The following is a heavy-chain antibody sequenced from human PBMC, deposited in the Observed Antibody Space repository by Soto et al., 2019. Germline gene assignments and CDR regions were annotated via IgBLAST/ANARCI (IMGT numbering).Heavy chain of an antibody. CDR1: GFTFSNYW. Sequence: EVELVESGGGLVQPGGSLRLSCAASGFTFSNYWMNWVRQAPGKGLQWVANIKEDGSDKSYLDSVKGRFTISRDNSKNSLYLQMNYLRADDTAVYYCGRVACYGDVVGPWGHGILVTVSS. V-gene: IGHV3-7*03. D-gene: IGHD4-17*01. CDR2: IKEDGSDK. J-gene: IGHJ5*02. CDR3: GRVACYGDVVGP.